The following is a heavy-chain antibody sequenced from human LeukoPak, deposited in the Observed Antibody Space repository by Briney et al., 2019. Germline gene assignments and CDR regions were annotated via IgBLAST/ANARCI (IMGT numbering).Heavy chain of an antibody. D-gene: IGHD1-1*01. CDR3: ARDQERGYSFSFA. J-gene: IGHJ4*02. V-gene: IGHV3-23*01. CDR2: ISGGGIGI. CDR1: GFTFSSYA. Sequence: GGSLRLSCAASGFTFSSYAMSWVRQAPGKGLEWVSAISGGGIGIYYADSLKGRFTISRDDSKNTLYLQMNSLRVEDTAVYYCARDQERGYSFSFAWGQGTLVTVSS.